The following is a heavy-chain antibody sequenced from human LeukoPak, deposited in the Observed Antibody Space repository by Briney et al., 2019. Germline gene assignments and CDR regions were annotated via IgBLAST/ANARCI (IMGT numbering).Heavy chain of an antibody. CDR3: ARVPDIVGYFDP. CDR2: IYTSGST. D-gene: IGHD2-15*01. J-gene: IGHJ5*02. V-gene: IGHV4-61*02. Sequence: PSETLSLTCTVSGGSISSGSYYWSWIRQPAGKGLEWIGRIYTSGSTNYNPSLKSRVTISVDTSKNQFSLKLSSVTAADTAVYYCARVPDIVGYFDPWGQGTLVTVSS. CDR1: GGSISSGSYY.